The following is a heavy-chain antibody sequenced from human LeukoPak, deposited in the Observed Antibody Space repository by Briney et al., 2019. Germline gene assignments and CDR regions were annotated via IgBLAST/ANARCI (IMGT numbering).Heavy chain of an antibody. Sequence: GGSLRLSCAASGFTSSTYGMTWVRQAPGKGLEWVSSITGSGERTYYANSVKGRFTISRDNSNNMVYLQMNSLRGEDTAVYYCAKNSAYDRSLGYYSYYMDVWGEGTTVTVSS. D-gene: IGHD5-12*01. CDR1: GFTSSTYG. V-gene: IGHV3-23*01. CDR2: ITGSGERT. CDR3: AKNSAYDRSLGYYSYYMDV. J-gene: IGHJ6*03.